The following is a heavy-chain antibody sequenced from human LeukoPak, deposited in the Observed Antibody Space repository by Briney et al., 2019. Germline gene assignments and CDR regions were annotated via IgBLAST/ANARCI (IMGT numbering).Heavy chain of an antibody. V-gene: IGHV3-9*01. CDR1: GFIFNDNA. J-gene: IGHJ4*02. Sequence: GGSLRLSCAASGFIFNDNAMRWVRQAPGKGLEWVSGISWNSGSIVYADSVKGRFTISRDNPKNPLYLQMNSLRAEDTALYYCAKDIGGGSSAWSFDYWGQGTLVTVSS. D-gene: IGHD2-15*01. CDR2: ISWNSGSI. CDR3: AKDIGGGSSAWSFDY.